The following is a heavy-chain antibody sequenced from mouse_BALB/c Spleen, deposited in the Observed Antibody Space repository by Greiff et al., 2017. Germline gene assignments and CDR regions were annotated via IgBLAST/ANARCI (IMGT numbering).Heavy chain of an antibody. Sequence: EVKLMESGGGLVQPGGSLRLSCATSGFTFTDYYMSWVRQPPGKALEWLGFIRNKANGYTTEYSASVKGRFTISRDNSQSILYLQMNTLRAEDSATYYCASSSGFAYWGQGTLVTVSA. J-gene: IGHJ3*01. CDR2: IRNKANGYTT. V-gene: IGHV7-3*02. CDR1: GFTFTDYY. D-gene: IGHD1-1*01. CDR3: ASSSGFAY.